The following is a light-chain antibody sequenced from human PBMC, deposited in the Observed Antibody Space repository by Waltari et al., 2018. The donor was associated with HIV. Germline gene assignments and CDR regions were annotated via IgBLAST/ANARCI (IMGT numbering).Light chain of an antibody. CDR2: EVN. J-gene: IGLJ2*01. Sequence: QSALTQPASVSGSPGQSITISCTGTSSDVGSYNLVSWYQRHPGKAPKLIIYEVNKRPSGVSNRVSGSKSGNTASLTISGLQAEDEADYYCCSYAGSSSYVVFGGGTKLTVL. CDR1: SSDVGSYNL. V-gene: IGLV2-23*02. CDR3: CSYAGSSSYVV.